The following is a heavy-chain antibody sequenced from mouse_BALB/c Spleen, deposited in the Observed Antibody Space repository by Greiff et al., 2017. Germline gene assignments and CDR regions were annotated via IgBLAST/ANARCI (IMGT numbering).Heavy chain of an antibody. V-gene: IGHV5-4*02. Sequence: EVKLVESGGGLVKPGGSLKLSCAASGFTFSDYYMYWVRQTPEKRLEWVATISDGGSYTYYPDSVKGRFTISRDNAKNNLYLQMSSLKSEDTAMYYCARGRTTAGYFDVWGAGTTVTVSS. J-gene: IGHJ1*01. CDR3: ARGRTTAGYFDV. D-gene: IGHD1-2*01. CDR2: ISDGGSYT. CDR1: GFTFSDYY.